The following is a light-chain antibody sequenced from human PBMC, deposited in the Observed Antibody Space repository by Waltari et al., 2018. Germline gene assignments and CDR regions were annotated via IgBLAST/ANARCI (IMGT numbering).Light chain of an antibody. CDR3: SSYAGSSTFVV. V-gene: IGLV2-23*02. CDR1: SNDVGSYNL. CDR2: EVT. Sequence: QSALTQPASVSGSPGQSITISCSGTSNDVGSYNLVSWYQYHPDQAPKLIIFEVTERPSGISDRCSGSASGNTASLTISGLQAEDEAYYYCSSYAGSSTFVVFGGGTKLTVL. J-gene: IGLJ3*02.